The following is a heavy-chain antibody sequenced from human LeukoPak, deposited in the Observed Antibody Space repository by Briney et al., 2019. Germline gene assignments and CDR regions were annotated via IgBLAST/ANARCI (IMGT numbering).Heavy chain of an antibody. J-gene: IGHJ4*02. CDR2: ISGTGAIT. CDR3: AKETYNSGWFPDY. CDR1: GFTFSNYV. D-gene: IGHD6-19*01. Sequence: GGSLRLSCAASGFTFSNYVMNWVRQAPGKGLEWVSVISGTGAITYYADSVKGRSTISRDNSKNTLYLQMNSLRAEDTALYYCAKETYNSGWFPDYWGQGTLVTVSS. V-gene: IGHV3-23*01.